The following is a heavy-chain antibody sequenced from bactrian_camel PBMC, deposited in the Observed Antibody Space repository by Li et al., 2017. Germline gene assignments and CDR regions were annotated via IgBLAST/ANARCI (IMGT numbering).Heavy chain of an antibody. Sequence: HVQLVESGGGSVQAGGSLRLSCVVSGHSRGSNCVGWYRLPPGRAPAEREGIAAIRRSGGETWYAGSVKGRFTISQDKAVGLLYLQMNNLKLEDSAMYYCASVRGYYSDYILKTGEMDYWGKGTQVTVS. J-gene: IGHJ7*01. V-gene: IGHV3S55*01. CDR2: IRRSGGET. CDR1: GHSRGSNC. D-gene: IGHD4*01.